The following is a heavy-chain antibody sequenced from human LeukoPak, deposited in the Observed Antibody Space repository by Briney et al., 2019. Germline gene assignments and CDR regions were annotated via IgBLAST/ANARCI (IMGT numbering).Heavy chain of an antibody. D-gene: IGHD3-10*01. CDR2: INPNSGGT. CDR3: ARGEGPLTYYYGSDP. J-gene: IGHJ5*02. CDR1: GYTFTSYG. Sequence: GASVKVSCKASGYTFTSYGISWVRQAPGQGLEWMGWINPNSGGTNYAQKFQGRVTMTRDTSISTAYMELSRLRSDDTAVYYCARGEGPLTYYYGSDPWGQGTLVTVSS. V-gene: IGHV1-2*02.